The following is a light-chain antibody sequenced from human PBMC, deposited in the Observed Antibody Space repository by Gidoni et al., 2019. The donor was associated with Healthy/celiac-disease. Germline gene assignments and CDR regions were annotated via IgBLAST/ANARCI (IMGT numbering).Light chain of an antibody. CDR2: AAS. Sequence: DIQLTQSPSSLSASVGDRVTITCRASQSISSYLNWYQQNPGKAPKLLIYAASSLQSGVPSRFSGSGSGTDFTLTISSLQPEDFATYYCQQTYSTPPTFGGXTKVDIK. J-gene: IGKJ4*01. CDR1: QSISSY. CDR3: QQTYSTPPT. V-gene: IGKV1-39*01.